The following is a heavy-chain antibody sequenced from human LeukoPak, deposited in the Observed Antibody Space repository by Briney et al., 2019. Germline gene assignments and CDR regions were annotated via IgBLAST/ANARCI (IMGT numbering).Heavy chain of an antibody. D-gene: IGHD3-3*01. CDR3: ASEAGYYDFWSGYYFRPEYYFDY. CDR1: GFTFSSYS. Sequence: GGSLRLSCAASGFTFSSYSMNWVRQAPGKGLEWVSSISSSSSYIYYADSVKGRFTISRDNAKNSLYLQMNSLRAEDTAVYYCASEAGYYDFWSGYYFRPEYYFDYWGQGTLVTVSS. CDR2: ISSSSSYI. V-gene: IGHV3-21*01. J-gene: IGHJ4*02.